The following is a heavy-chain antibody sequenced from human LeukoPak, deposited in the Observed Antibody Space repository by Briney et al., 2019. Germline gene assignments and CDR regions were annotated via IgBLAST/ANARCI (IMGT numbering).Heavy chain of an antibody. V-gene: IGHV2-5*02. CDR1: GFSLSTSGVG. CDR3: SHGFYDFWSGYTPGYMDV. CDR2: IYWDDDK. D-gene: IGHD3-3*01. Sequence: SGPTLVKPTQTLTLTCTFSGFSLSTSGVGVGWIRQPPGKALEWLALIYWDDDKRYSPSLKSRLTITKDTSKNQVVLTMTNMDPVDTATYYCSHGFYDFWSGYTPGYMDVWGKGTTVTVSS. J-gene: IGHJ6*03.